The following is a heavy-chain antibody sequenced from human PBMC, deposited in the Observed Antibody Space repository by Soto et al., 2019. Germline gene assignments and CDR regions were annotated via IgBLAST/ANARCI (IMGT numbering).Heavy chain of an antibody. D-gene: IGHD2-21*01. CDR2: TSYTGNT. CDR1: GASVTSHP. V-gene: IGHV4-59*02. CDR3: ARDMPAGFTHYSDP. J-gene: IGHJ5*01. Sequence: SDTRSLTLFVSGASVTSHPCTGTRQFPGQGLEWIAYTSYTGNTNYHPSRQSRVTISLDTSKNQLSLKLTSMTAEDRAVYYCARDMPAGFTHYSDPWGQGTMVTVSS.